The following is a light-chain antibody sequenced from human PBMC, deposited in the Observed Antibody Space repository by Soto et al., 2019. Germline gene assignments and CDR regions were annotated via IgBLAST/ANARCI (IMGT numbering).Light chain of an antibody. J-gene: IGKJ2*01. Sequence: DILMTQAPDSLAVSLGERATINCKSSQSVLYSSNNKNYLSWYQQKPGQPPKLLIYWASTRESGVPDRFSGSGCGTDFTLSISSLQAEDVGVYYYQQYYSTPPYTFGQGTKLEIK. CDR2: WAS. CDR1: QSVLYSSNNKNY. V-gene: IGKV4-1*01. CDR3: QQYYSTPPYT.